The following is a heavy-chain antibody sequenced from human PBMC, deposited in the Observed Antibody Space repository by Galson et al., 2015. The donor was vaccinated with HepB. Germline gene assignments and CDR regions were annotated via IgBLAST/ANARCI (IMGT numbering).Heavy chain of an antibody. CDR1: GDSVSSNSAG. CDR3: SRGGLVKAARGGLAWLDP. V-gene: IGHV6-1*01. D-gene: IGHD6-6*01. Sequence: CAISGDSVSSNSAGWTWIRQSTSRGLEWLGRTYYRSKWYIDYAVSVKGRITINPDTSKNQVSLLLTSVTPEDTAVYYCSRGGLVKAARGGLAWLDPWGQGTLVTVSS. CDR2: TYYRSKWYI. J-gene: IGHJ5*02.